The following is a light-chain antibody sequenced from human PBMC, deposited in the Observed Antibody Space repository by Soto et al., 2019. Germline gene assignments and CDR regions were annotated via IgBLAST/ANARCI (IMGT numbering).Light chain of an antibody. CDR3: QQLDTYPP. CDR2: DAS. Sequence: DIQITQSPSSLSASVGDRVTITCQASQDISNYLNWYQQKPGKAPKLLIYDASNLETGVPSRFSGSGSGTDFTLTISSLQPEDFATYYCQQLDTYPPFGPGTKVDIK. V-gene: IGKV1-33*01. CDR1: QDISNY. J-gene: IGKJ3*01.